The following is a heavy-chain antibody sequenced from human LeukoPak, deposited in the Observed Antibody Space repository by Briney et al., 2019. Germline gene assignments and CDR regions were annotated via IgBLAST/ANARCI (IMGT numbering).Heavy chain of an antibody. CDR2: INHSGST. D-gene: IGHD3-16*02. J-gene: IGHJ4*02. CDR3: ARGSGYNDYVWGSYRYYFDY. CDR1: GGSFSGYY. Sequence: SETLSLTCAVYGGSFSGYYWSWIRQPPGKGLEWIGEINHSGSTNYNPSLKSRVTISVDTSKNQFSLKLSSVTAADTAVYYRARGSGYNDYVWGSYRYYFDYWGQGTLVTVSS. V-gene: IGHV4-34*01.